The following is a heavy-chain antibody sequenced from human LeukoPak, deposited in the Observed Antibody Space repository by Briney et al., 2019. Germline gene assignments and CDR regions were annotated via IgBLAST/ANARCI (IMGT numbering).Heavy chain of an antibody. CDR3: ARGMGSGYDLPFDY. D-gene: IGHD5-12*01. V-gene: IGHV4-61*01. Sequence: SETLSLACTVSGGSVSSGSYYWSWIRQPPGKGLEWIGYIYYSGSTNYNPSLKSRVTISGDTSKNQFSLKLSSVTAADTAVYYCARGMGSGYDLPFDYWGQGTLVTVSS. CDR2: IYYSGST. CDR1: GGSVSSGSYY. J-gene: IGHJ4*02.